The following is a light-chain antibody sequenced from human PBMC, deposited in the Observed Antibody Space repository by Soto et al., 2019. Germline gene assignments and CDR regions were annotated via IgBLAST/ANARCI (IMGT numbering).Light chain of an antibody. J-gene: IGKJ2*01. Sequence: EIVLTQSPGTLSLSPGERATLSCRASQSFSSSYLAWYQQKPGQAPRLLIYGASSRATGIPDRFSGSGAGTDFTLTNSRLEPEDCAVYYCQQYGSSVYTFGQGTKLEIK. CDR2: GAS. CDR1: QSFSSSY. V-gene: IGKV3-20*01. CDR3: QQYGSSVYT.